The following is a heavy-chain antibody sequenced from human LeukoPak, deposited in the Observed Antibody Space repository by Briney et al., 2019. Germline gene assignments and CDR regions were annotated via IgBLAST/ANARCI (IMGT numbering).Heavy chain of an antibody. V-gene: IGHV5-51*01. D-gene: IGHD1-26*01. CDR2: IYPGDSDT. J-gene: IGHJ4*02. CDR1: GYTFTSYW. Sequence: PGESLKISCKGSGYTFTSYWIGWVRAMPGKGLEWMGIIYPGDSDTRYSPSFQGQVTFSADKSISTAYLQWSSLKASDTAMYYCAPNAANVGATTDVTFNWGQGTLVTVSS. CDR3: APNAANVGATTDVTFN.